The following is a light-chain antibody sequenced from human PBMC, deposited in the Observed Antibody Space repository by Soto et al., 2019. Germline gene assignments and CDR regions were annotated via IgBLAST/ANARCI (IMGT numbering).Light chain of an antibody. CDR3: QQYGSLSWT. CDR2: GAS. CDR1: QSVSSNY. J-gene: IGKJ1*01. Sequence: DIVLKQSPGTLSLSPGERATLSCTASQSVSSNYLAWYQQKPGQAPRLLIYGASTRATGVPERFSGSGSGTEFTLTISRLDPEDFAVYHCQQYGSLSWTFGQGTKVEIK. V-gene: IGKV3-20*01.